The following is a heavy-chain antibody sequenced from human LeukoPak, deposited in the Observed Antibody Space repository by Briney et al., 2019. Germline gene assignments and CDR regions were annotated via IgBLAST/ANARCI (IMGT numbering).Heavy chain of an antibody. Sequence: GGSLRLSCAASGFTFSNFGMHWVRQAPGKGLEWVAFIRYDGSNKYYADSVKGRFTISRDNSKNTLYLQMNSLRAEDTAVYYCAKDSDYYYASGNHLDYWGQGTLVTVSS. D-gene: IGHD3-10*01. CDR2: IRYDGSNK. CDR3: AKDSDYYYASGNHLDY. V-gene: IGHV3-30*02. CDR1: GFTFSNFG. J-gene: IGHJ4*02.